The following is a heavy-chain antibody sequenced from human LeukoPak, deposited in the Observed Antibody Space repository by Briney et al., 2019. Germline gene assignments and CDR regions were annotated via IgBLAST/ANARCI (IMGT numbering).Heavy chain of an antibody. CDR2: ISRNGGST. CDR3: GRGGRGHFFGPTYYYGRDV. CDR1: GFSFDSYG. D-gene: IGHD3-3*01. V-gene: IGHV3-64*01. Sequence: GGSLRLSCAASGFSFDSYGMHWVRQAPGKGLEYVSAISRNGGSTFYANSVKVRFTISRDNSKNTLYLQMGSLRAEDTAVYYCGRGGRGHFFGPTYYYGRDVWAQGTTVTVSS. J-gene: IGHJ6*02.